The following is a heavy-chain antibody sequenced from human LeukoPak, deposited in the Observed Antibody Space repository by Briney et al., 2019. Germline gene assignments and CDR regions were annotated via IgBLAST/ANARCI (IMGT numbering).Heavy chain of an antibody. CDR1: GYTFTSYY. Sequence: ASVKVSCKVSGYTFTSYYMHWVRQAPGQGLEWMGIINPSGGSTSYAQKFQGRVTMTRNTSISTAYMELSSLRSEDTAVYYCASGITMVRGSPPGYWGQGTLVTVSS. J-gene: IGHJ4*02. D-gene: IGHD3-10*01. V-gene: IGHV1-46*01. CDR3: ASGITMVRGSPPGY. CDR2: INPSGGST.